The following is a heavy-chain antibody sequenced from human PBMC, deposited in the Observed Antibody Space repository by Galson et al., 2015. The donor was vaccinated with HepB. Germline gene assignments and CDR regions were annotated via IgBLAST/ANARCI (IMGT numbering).Heavy chain of an antibody. D-gene: IGHD2-2*01. J-gene: IGHJ4*02. CDR2: SSAYRDKA. Sequence: SVKVSCKASGYSFSNYGISWVRQAPGPGLDWLGWSSAYRDKANYAQIVQGRVTMTTDTSTSTAYMELRSLTSEDTGVYYCVRDKRVRCSSPSCHPDYWGQGTLVTVSS. CDR3: VRDKRVRCSSPSCHPDY. V-gene: IGHV1-18*04. CDR1: GYSFSNYG.